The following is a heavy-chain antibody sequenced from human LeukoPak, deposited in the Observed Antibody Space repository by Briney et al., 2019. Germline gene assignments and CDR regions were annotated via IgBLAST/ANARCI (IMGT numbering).Heavy chain of an antibody. D-gene: IGHD2/OR15-2a*01. V-gene: IGHV3-64D*09. CDR1: GFTFSSFA. CDR3: VKDLRSDFMGVLSRYLSY. Sequence: GSLRLSCSASGFTFSSFAMHWVRQAPGKGLEYVAAISRNGGSTYYADSVKGRFTIPRDNSKNTLYLQMSSLRAEDTAVYLCVKDLRSDFMGVLSRYLSYWGQGTLVTVSS. J-gene: IGHJ4*02. CDR2: ISRNGGST.